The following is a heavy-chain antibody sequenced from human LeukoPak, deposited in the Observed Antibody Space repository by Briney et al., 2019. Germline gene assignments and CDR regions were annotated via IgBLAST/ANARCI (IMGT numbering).Heavy chain of an antibody. Sequence: GGSLRLSCAASGFTFSSYAMSWVRQAPGKGLEWVSTISASGLSTYYADSVKGRFTISRDNSNNTLYLQMNSLRVEDTAVYYCAKSRVAVAAPRNWFDPWGQGTLVTVSS. CDR2: ISASGLST. CDR1: GFTFSSYA. D-gene: IGHD6-19*01. J-gene: IGHJ5*02. V-gene: IGHV3-23*01. CDR3: AKSRVAVAAPRNWFDP.